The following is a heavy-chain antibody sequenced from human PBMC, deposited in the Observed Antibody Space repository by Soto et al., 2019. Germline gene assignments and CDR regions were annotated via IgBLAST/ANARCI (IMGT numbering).Heavy chain of an antibody. D-gene: IGHD2-2*01. CDR3: ARGGDIVVVPAAYDYYYMDV. Sequence: SVKVSCKASGGTFSSYAISWVRQAPGQGLEWMGGIIPIFGTANYAQKFQGRVTITADKSTSTAYMELSSLRSEDTAVYYCARGGDIVVVPAAYDYYYMDVWGKGTTVTSP. CDR2: IIPIFGTA. CDR1: GGTFSSYA. J-gene: IGHJ6*03. V-gene: IGHV1-69*06.